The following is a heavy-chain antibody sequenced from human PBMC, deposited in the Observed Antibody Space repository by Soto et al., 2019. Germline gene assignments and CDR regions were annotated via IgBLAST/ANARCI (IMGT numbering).Heavy chain of an antibody. Sequence: HPGGSLRLSCAASGFTFSSYGMHWVRQAPGKGLEWVAVISYDGSNKYYADSVKGRFTISRDNSKNTLYLQMNSLRAEDTAVYYCATQLGAPFDYWGQGTLVTVSA. CDR1: GFTFSSYG. J-gene: IGHJ4*02. D-gene: IGHD3-16*01. V-gene: IGHV3-30*03. CDR3: ATQLGAPFDY. CDR2: ISYDGSNK.